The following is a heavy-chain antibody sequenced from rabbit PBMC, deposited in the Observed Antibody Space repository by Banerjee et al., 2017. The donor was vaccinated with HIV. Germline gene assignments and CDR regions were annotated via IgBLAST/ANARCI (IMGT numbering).Heavy chain of an antibody. J-gene: IGHJ4*01. Sequence: QEQLEESGGDLVKPGASLTLTCTASGFSFSNKYVMCWVRQAPGKGLEWIGCINTGSGSAYYANWAKGRFTISKTSSTTVTLQMTSLTAADTATYFCARWTNGYAYYGYTLNLWGPGTLVTVS. CDR2: INTGSGSA. CDR1: GFSFSNKYV. D-gene: IGHD6-1*01. CDR3: ARWTNGYAYYGYTLNL. V-gene: IGHV1S45*01.